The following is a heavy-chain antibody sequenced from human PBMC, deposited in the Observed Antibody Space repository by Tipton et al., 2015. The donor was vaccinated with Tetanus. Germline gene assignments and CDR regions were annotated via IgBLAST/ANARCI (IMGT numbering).Heavy chain of an antibody. Sequence: SLRLSCVASGFIFGNHWMNWVRQAPGRGLEWVANIKQDGSEKNYVDSVKGRFTISRDNATHSLYLQMNSLRAEDTAIYYCAGELTEDAFDIWGQGTMVAVSS. V-gene: IGHV3-7*01. J-gene: IGHJ3*02. CDR1: GFIFGNHW. CDR2: IKQDGSEK. D-gene: IGHD3-16*01. CDR3: AGELTEDAFDI.